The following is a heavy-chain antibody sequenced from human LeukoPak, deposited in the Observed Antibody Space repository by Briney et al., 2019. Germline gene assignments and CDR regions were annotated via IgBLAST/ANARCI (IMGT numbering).Heavy chain of an antibody. J-gene: IGHJ6*03. CDR2: IYGGST. Sequence: GGSLRLSCAASGFTVSDNYMTWVRQAPGKGLEWVSIIYGGSTYYADCVKGRFTISRDNSKNTVYLQMNSLRAEDTAVYYCARDFEGVHRTTNSYTYYYYMDVWGKGTTVIVSS. V-gene: IGHV3-53*01. CDR3: ARDFEGVHRTTNSYTYYYYMDV. D-gene: IGHD2/OR15-2a*01. CDR1: GFTVSDNY.